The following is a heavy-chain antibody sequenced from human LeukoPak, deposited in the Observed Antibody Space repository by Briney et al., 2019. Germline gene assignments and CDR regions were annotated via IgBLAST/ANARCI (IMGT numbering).Heavy chain of an antibody. D-gene: IGHD1-1*01. CDR1: GFIFSNNY. CDR2: ISAGGST. J-gene: IGHJ2*01. V-gene: IGHV3-53*01. CDR3: ARRTGSDWYFDL. Sequence: GGSLRLSCAASGFIFSNNYMSWVRQAPGKGLEWVSLISAGGSTYYADSVKGRFTISRDNSKNTLYLQMDSLRADDTAVYYCARRTGSDWYFDLWGRGTLVTVSS.